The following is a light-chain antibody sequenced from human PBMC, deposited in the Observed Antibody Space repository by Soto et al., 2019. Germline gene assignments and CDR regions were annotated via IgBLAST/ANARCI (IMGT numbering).Light chain of an antibody. CDR2: DVS. Sequence: QSALTQPASVSGSPGQSITISCTGTYSDVGGYNFVSWYQQHPGKAPKVMIYDVSDRPSGVYRFSGSKSGNTASLTISGLQPEDEAYYYCSSYTSISTLVFGGGTKLTVL. V-gene: IGLV2-14*01. CDR3: SSYTSISTLV. CDR1: YSDVGGYNF. J-gene: IGLJ3*02.